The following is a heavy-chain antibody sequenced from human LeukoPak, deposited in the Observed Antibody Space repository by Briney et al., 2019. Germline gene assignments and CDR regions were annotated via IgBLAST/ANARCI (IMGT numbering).Heavy chain of an antibody. Sequence: QPGGSLRLSCAASGFAFSSNYMSWVRQAPGKGLEWVSLIYISEITKYTDSVKGRFTISRDNSKNTLYLQMNSLSAEDTAVYYCAGYYGGKFDYWGQGTLVTVSS. V-gene: IGHV3-66*02. CDR1: GFAFSSNY. CDR2: IYISEIT. J-gene: IGHJ4*02. D-gene: IGHD2-21*01. CDR3: AGYYGGKFDY.